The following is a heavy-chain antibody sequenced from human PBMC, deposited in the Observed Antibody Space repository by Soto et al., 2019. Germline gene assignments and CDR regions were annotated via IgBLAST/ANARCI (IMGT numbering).Heavy chain of an antibody. CDR3: ARHRLWSISSGPVGMDV. D-gene: IGHD3-3*02. V-gene: IGHV4-39*01. CDR1: GASMTKNNHY. Sequence: SLTCTVSGASMTKNNHYWAWIRQPPGKGLEWIATTFYSGNTYYNPSLKSRLTVSVDTSNNQFSLKLSSVTAADSAVYFCARHRLWSISSGPVGMDVWGQGTTVTVSS. J-gene: IGHJ6*02. CDR2: TFYSGNT.